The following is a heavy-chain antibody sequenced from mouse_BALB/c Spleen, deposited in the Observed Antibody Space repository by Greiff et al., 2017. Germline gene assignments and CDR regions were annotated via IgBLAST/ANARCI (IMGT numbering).Heavy chain of an antibody. CDR2: IDTSDSYT. CDR3: ARSGLLSWFAY. CDR1: GYTFTDYW. Sequence: QVQLQQPGAELVMPGASVKMSCKASGYTFTDYWMHWVKQRPGQGLEWIGAIDTSDSYTSYNQKFKGKATLTVDESSSTAYMQLSSLTSEDSAVYYCARSGLLSWFAYWGQGTLVTVSA. V-gene: IGHV1-69*01. D-gene: IGHD2-3*01. J-gene: IGHJ3*01.